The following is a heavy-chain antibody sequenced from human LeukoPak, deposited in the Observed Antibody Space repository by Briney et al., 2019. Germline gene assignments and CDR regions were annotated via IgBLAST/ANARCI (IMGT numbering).Heavy chain of an antibody. CDR3: ARDVEAGAVAGTGGEAVFDY. CDR1: GGSISSHY. D-gene: IGHD6-19*01. CDR2: IYYSGST. Sequence: SETLSLTCTVSGGSISSHYWSWIRQPPGKGLEWIGYIYYSGSTNYNPSLKSRVTISVDTSKNQFSLKLSSVTAADTAVYYCARDVEAGAVAGTGGEAVFDYWGQGTLVTVSS. V-gene: IGHV4-59*11. J-gene: IGHJ4*02.